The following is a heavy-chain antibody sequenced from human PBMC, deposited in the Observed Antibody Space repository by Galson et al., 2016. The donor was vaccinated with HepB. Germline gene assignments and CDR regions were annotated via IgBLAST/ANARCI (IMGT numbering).Heavy chain of an antibody. Sequence: QSGAEVKKPGESLKISCKASGYTFSRYWIGWVRQRPGKGLEWMGIIYPGDSDTRYSPSFQDQVTISADKSINTAYLQWSSLKASDSAMYFCARHVPPSPAAPPEYWGQGTLVTVSS. CDR3: ARHVPPSPAAPPEY. V-gene: IGHV5-51*01. CDR1: GYTFSRYW. CDR2: IYPGDSDT. J-gene: IGHJ4*02. D-gene: IGHD2-2*01.